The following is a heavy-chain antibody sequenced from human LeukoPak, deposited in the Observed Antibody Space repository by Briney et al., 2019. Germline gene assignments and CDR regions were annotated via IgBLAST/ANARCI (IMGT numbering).Heavy chain of an antibody. CDR1: GFTVSSSY. Sequence: GGSLRLSCAASGFTVSSSYMSWVRQAPGKGLEWVSVIYSGGSTYYADSVKGRFTISRDNSKNTLYLQMNSLRAEDTAVYYCARDRVEMATSGPFDYWGQGTLVTVSS. V-gene: IGHV3-53*01. D-gene: IGHD5-24*01. J-gene: IGHJ4*02. CDR2: IYSGGST. CDR3: ARDRVEMATSGPFDY.